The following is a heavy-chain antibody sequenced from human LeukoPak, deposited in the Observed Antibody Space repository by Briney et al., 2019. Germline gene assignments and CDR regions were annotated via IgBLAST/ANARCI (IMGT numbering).Heavy chain of an antibody. CDR1: GGTLSSYA. CDR2: ISAIFGTA. Sequence: SMKVSCKDTGGTLSSYALSWVQQAPGQGLEWMGGISAIFGTANYAQKFQGRVTITTDESKSTACMEQSSLRSEGTAVYYCARGTYQLLYGRFDYWDQGTLVTVSS. CDR3: ARGTYQLLYGRFDY. V-gene: IGHV1-69*05. D-gene: IGHD2-2*02. J-gene: IGHJ4*02.